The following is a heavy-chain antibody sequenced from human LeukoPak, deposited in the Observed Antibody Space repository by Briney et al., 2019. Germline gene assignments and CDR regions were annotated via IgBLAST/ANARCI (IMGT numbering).Heavy chain of an antibody. CDR3: ARGPPYYYYMDV. Sequence: ASVKVSCKASGYTFSIYDINWVRQAPGQGLEWMGWMNPNSGNTGYAQKFQGRVTMTRNTSISTAYMELSRLRSDDTAVYYCARGPPYYYYMDVWGKGTTVTISS. CDR1: GYTFSIYD. J-gene: IGHJ6*03. V-gene: IGHV1-8*01. CDR2: MNPNSGNT.